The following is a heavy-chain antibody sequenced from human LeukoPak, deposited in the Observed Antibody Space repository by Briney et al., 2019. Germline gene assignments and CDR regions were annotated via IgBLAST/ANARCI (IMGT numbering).Heavy chain of an antibody. D-gene: IGHD6-19*01. CDR2: ISYDGSNK. J-gene: IGHJ6*02. Sequence: GGSLRLSCAASGFTFSSYAMHWVRQAPGKGLEWVAVISYDGSNKYYADSVKSRFTISRDNSKNTLYLQMNSLRAEDTAVYYCARDLRVDSSGWYPWIGARGYYHYYGMDVWGQGTTVTVSS. CDR3: ARDLRVDSSGWYPWIGARGYYHYYGMDV. V-gene: IGHV3-30-3*01. CDR1: GFTFSSYA.